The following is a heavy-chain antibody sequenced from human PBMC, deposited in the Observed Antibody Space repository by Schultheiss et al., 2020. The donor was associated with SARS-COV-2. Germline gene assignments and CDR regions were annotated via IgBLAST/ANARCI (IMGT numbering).Heavy chain of an antibody. Sequence: SETLSLTCTVSGGSISSYYWSWIRQPPGKGLEWIGSIYTSGSTNYNPSLKSRVTISVDTSKNQFSLKLSSVTAADTAVYYCARDRDGYNWFDYWGQGTLVTVSS. V-gene: IGHV4-4*08. J-gene: IGHJ4*02. CDR1: GGSISSYY. CDR3: ARDRDGYNWFDY. D-gene: IGHD5-24*01. CDR2: IYTSGST.